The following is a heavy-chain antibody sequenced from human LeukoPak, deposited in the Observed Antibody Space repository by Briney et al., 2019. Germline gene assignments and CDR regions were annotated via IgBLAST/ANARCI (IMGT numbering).Heavy chain of an antibody. D-gene: IGHD3-3*01. V-gene: IGHV4-59*08. J-gene: IGHJ6*02. CDR3: ARLPYDFWSGFGYYYGMDV. Sequence: SETLSLTCTVSGGSISSYYWSWIRQPPGKGLEWIGYIYYSGSTNYNPSLKSRVTISVDTSKNQFSLKLSSVTAADTAVYYCARLPYDFWSGFGYYYGMDVWGQGTTVTVSS. CDR2: IYYSGST. CDR1: GGSISSYY.